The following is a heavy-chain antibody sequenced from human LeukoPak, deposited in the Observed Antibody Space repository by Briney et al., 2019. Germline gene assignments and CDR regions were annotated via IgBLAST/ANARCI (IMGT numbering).Heavy chain of an antibody. CDR2: ISGSSDII. V-gene: IGHV3-48*04. CDR1: GFTFHNNG. Sequence: GGSLRLSCAASGFTFHNNGMSWVRQAPGKGLEWVSYISGSSDIIYHTDSVKGRFTISRDNAKNSLYLQMNSLRAEDTAVYYCASCPSSGCDYWGQGTLVTVSS. J-gene: IGHJ4*02. D-gene: IGHD6-19*01. CDR3: ASCPSSGCDY.